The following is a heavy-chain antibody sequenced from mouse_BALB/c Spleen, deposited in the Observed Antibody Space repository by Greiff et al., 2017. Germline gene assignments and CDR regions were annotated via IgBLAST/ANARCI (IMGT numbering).Heavy chain of an antibody. CDR3: GTMITTDAMDY. V-gene: IGHV8-12*01. CDR1: GFSLSTSGMG. Sequence: QVTLKVSGPGILQPSQTLSLTCSFSGFSLSTSGMGVSWIRQPSGKGLEWLAHIYWDDDKRYNPSLKSRLTISKDTSRNQVFLKITSVDTADTATYYCGTMITTDAMDYWGQGTSVTVSS. J-gene: IGHJ4*01. D-gene: IGHD2-4*01. CDR2: IYWDDDK.